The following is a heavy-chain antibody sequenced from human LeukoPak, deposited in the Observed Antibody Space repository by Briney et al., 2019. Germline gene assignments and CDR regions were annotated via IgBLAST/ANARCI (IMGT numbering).Heavy chain of an antibody. V-gene: IGHV4-39*01. Sequence: PSETLSLTCTVSGGSINRSGYFWGWIRQPPGKGLEWIGTIYFSGSTYYNPSLKSRVTISVDTSKNQFSLKLSSVTAADTAVYYCARQSFGEDTVVVVAATDEHRVSYYFDYWGQGTLVTVSS. CDR1: GGSINRSGYF. J-gene: IGHJ4*02. CDR3: ARQSFGEDTVVVVAATDEHRVSYYFDY. CDR2: IYFSGST. D-gene: IGHD2-15*01.